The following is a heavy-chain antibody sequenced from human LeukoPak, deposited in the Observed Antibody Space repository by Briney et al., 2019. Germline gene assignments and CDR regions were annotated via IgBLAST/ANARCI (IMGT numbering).Heavy chain of an antibody. CDR1: GGSISNNNYY. Sequence: SETLSLTCTVSGGSISNNNYYWAWIRQPPGKGLECIGSIYYSGSPYYNPSLKSRVTISVDTSKNQFSLKLSSVTAADTAVYYCARHGGMTTVTTLFDYWGQGTLVTVSS. CDR2: IYYSGSP. J-gene: IGHJ4*02. D-gene: IGHD4-17*01. V-gene: IGHV4-39*01. CDR3: ARHGGMTTVTTLFDY.